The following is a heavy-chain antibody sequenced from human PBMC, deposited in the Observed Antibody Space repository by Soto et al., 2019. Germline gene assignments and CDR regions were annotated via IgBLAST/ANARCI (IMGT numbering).Heavy chain of an antibody. CDR1: GYSFTSYW. D-gene: IGHD6-13*01. CDR2: IDPSDSYT. V-gene: IGHV5-10-1*01. Sequence: PGESRKISCXGSGYSFTSYWISWVRQMPGKGLEWMGRIDPSDSYTNYSPSFQGHVTISADKSISTAYLQWSSLKASDTAMYYCARLPGIAAAGYYGMDVWGQGTTVT. J-gene: IGHJ6*02. CDR3: ARLPGIAAAGYYGMDV.